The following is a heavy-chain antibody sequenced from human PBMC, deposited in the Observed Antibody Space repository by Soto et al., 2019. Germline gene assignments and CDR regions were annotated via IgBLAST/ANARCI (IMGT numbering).Heavy chain of an antibody. CDR1: GYTFTSYG. CDR3: ARVYSYGYGYYFDY. Sequence: ASVKGSCTASGYTFTSYGISWVRQAPGQGLEWMGWISAYNGNTNYAQKLQGRVTMTTDTSTSTAYMELRSLRSDDTAVYYCARVYSYGYGYYFDYWGQGTLVTVSS. D-gene: IGHD5-18*01. V-gene: IGHV1-18*01. CDR2: ISAYNGNT. J-gene: IGHJ4*02.